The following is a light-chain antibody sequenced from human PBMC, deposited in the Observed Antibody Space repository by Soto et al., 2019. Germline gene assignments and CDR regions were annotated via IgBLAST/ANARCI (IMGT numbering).Light chain of an antibody. CDR2: DAS. Sequence: EKVMTQSPATLSVSPGERATLSVMASQSVSSSYLAWYQQRPGQAPRLLIYDASYRATDIPPRFSGSGSGTDFTLTISSLEPEDFAVYYCQQRRSWPPTITFGQGTRLEI. CDR1: QSVSSSY. V-gene: IGKV3-11*01. J-gene: IGKJ5*01. CDR3: QQRRSWPPTIT.